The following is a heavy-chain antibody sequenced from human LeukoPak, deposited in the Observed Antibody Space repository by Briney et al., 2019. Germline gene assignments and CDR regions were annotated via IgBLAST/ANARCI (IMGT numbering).Heavy chain of an antibody. CDR1: GGSISSYY. J-gene: IGHJ3*02. Sequence: PSETLSLTCTVSGGSISSYYWSWLRQSPGKGLEWNGYTYSTGSTNHNPFLKSRVNISLDTSKNQFSLNLTSVTAADTAFYYCARHGSRMSPFTIWGQGTVVTVSS. CDR3: ARHGSRMSPFTI. V-gene: IGHV4-59*08. CDR2: TYSTGST. D-gene: IGHD2-2*03.